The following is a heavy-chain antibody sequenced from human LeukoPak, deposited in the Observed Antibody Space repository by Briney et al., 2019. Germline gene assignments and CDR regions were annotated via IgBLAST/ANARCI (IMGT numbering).Heavy chain of an antibody. Sequence: PGGSLRLSCAASGFTFSSYAMHWVRQAPGKGLEWVAVISYDGSNKYYADSVKGRFTISRDNSKNTLYLQMNSLRAEDMAVYYCARGNGIAVAGTRDYWGQGTLVTVSS. J-gene: IGHJ4*02. CDR2: ISYDGSNK. D-gene: IGHD6-19*01. V-gene: IGHV3-30*04. CDR1: GFTFSSYA. CDR3: ARGNGIAVAGTRDY.